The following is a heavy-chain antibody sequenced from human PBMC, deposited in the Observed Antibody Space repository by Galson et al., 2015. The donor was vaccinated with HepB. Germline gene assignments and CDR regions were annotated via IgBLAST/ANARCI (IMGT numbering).Heavy chain of an antibody. D-gene: IGHD1-1*01. CDR3: AKDEVFKGDTWIGWLH. V-gene: IGHV3-23*01. J-gene: IGHJ4*02. CDR2: MSGDGAFT. Sequence: SLRLSCAASGFTFNTEGMSWVRQAPGKGLEWVAVMSGDGAFTEYQDYVKGRFTISRDNPKNTLYLQMNSLRADDSAVYYCAKDEVFKGDTWIGWLHWGQGTLVIVSP. CDR1: GFTFNTEG.